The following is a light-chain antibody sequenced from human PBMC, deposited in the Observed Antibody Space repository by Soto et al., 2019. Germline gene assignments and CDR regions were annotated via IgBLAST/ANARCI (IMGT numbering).Light chain of an antibody. CDR3: QQYSSFCT. CDR2: KAS. V-gene: IGKV1-5*03. J-gene: IGKJ1*01. CDR1: QRISSW. Sequence: DIQLTQSPSTLSASVGDRVIISCRASQRISSWLAWYQQRPGKAPKLLVYKASTLESGVPSRFSGSGSGTEFTLTISSLQPDDFATYYCQQYSSFCTFGQGTKVEIK.